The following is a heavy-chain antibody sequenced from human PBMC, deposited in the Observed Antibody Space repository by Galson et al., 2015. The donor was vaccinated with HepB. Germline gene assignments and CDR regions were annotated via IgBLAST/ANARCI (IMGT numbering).Heavy chain of an antibody. CDR3: ARGGQSVGVTSTRNFDPYNS. D-gene: IGHD2-21*02. CDR1: GFTFSDYT. J-gene: IGHJ2*01. CDR2: ISSDGNYV. Sequence: SLRLSCAASGFTFSDYTMNWVRQAPGKGLEWVSSISSDGNYVYYGDSVRGRSTISRDNSRNTLYLHMSSVTTEDTAMYYCARGGQSVGVTSTRNFDPYNSWRRGTLVTVPS. V-gene: IGHV3-21*01.